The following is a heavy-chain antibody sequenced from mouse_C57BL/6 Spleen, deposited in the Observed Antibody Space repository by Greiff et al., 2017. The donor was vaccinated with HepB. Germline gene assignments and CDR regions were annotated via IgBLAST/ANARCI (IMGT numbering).Heavy chain of an antibody. CDR3: AREGYYGSRGWFAY. CDR1: GYTFTDYN. CDR2: INPNNGGT. D-gene: IGHD1-1*01. J-gene: IGHJ3*01. Sequence: VQLQQSGPELVKPGVSVKIPCKASGYTFTDYNMDWVKQSHGKSLEWIGDINPNNGGTIYNQKFKGKATLTVDKSSSTAYMELRSLTSEDTAVYYCAREGYYGSRGWFAYWGQGTLVTVSA. V-gene: IGHV1-18*01.